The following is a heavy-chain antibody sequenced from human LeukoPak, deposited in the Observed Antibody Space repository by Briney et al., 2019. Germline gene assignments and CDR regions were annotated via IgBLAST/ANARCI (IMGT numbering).Heavy chain of an antibody. Sequence: SETLSLTCAVYGGSFSGYYWSWIRQPPGKGLEWIGEINHSGSTNYNPSLKSRVTTSVDTSKNQFSLKLSSVTAADTAVYYCARGLINFDWAFDPWGQGTLVTLSS. CDR2: INHSGST. V-gene: IGHV4-34*01. D-gene: IGHD3-9*01. CDR1: GGSFSGYY. CDR3: ARGLINFDWAFDP. J-gene: IGHJ5*02.